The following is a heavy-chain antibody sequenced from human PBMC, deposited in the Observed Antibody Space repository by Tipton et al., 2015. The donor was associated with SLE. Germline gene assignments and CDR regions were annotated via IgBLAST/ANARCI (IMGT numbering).Heavy chain of an antibody. CDR1: GAPISRHY. CDR2: IHNSGST. V-gene: IGHV4-59*11. D-gene: IGHD6-19*01. J-gene: IGHJ4*02. CDR3: ARGGYSSGWYGDYFVY. Sequence: TLSLTCSVSGAPISRHYWTWIRQPPGKGLEWIGQIHNSGSTNYSPSLKSRVTISLDTSKTQFSLKLRSVTAADTAIYYCARGGYSSGWYGDYFVYCGQGTLVTVSS.